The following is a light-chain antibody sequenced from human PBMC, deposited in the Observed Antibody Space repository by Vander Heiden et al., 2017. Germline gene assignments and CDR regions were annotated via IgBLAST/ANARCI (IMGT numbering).Light chain of an antibody. Sequence: DIQMTQSPSTLPASIGDRVTITCRASERIGSGLAWYQQKPGKAPNLLIYKTSSLEGGVPSRFSGSGSGTEFTLTISRLQAEDVATYYCQQYNSYSWTFGQGTKVEIK. CDR2: KTS. V-gene: IGKV1-5*03. CDR3: QQYNSYSWT. CDR1: ERIGSG. J-gene: IGKJ1*01.